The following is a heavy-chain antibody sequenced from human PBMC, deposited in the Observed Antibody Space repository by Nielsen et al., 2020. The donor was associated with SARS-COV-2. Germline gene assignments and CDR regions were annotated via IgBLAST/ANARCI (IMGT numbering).Heavy chain of an antibody. CDR1: GCTFTSYY. Sequence: ASVKASCKASGCTFTSYYMHWVRQAPGQGLEWMGIINPSGGSTSYAQKFQGRVTMTRDTSTSTVYMELSSLRSEDTAVYYCARDAHDCTPLGWFDPWGQGTLVTVSS. CDR2: INPSGGST. CDR3: ARDAHDCTPLGWFDP. J-gene: IGHJ5*02. V-gene: IGHV1-46*01. D-gene: IGHD2-21*02.